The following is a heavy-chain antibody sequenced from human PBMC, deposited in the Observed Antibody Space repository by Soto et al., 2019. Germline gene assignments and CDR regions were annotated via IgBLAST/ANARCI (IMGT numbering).Heavy chain of an antibody. CDR2: IKSRTDGGTT. V-gene: IGHV3-15*01. J-gene: IGHJ5*02. CDR3: SADINKGSSQGWFDP. CDR1: EFSINNAW. Sequence: GGSLRLSCAASEFSINNAWMNWVRQAPGKGLEWVARIKSRTDGGTTDYAAPVRGRFTISRDDSGNTLYLQMNSLKTEDTAFYYCSADINKGSSQGWFDPRGQGTRVTVSS. D-gene: IGHD1-20*01.